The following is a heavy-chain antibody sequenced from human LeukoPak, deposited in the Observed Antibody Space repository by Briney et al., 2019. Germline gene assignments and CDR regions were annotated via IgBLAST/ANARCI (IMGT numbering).Heavy chain of an antibody. J-gene: IGHJ4*02. Sequence: SETLSLTCTVSGGSHTINNYYWTWIPQPAGKGLEWVGRIYHTGTSHYNPSLKNRVTMSLDRPKNQFSLRLNSMTAADTAVYYCARESAIDWYFDSWGQGTQVTVSS. V-gene: IGHV4-61*02. D-gene: IGHD5/OR15-5a*01. CDR2: IYHTGTS. CDR3: ARESAIDWYFDS. CDR1: GGSHTINNYY.